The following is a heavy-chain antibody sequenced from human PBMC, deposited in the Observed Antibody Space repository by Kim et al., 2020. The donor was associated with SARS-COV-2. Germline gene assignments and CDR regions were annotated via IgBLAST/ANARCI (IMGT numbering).Heavy chain of an antibody. CDR2: ISSSSSYI. V-gene: IGHV3-21*01. CDR3: ARVSSRGGYDILTSCYYYGMDV. Sequence: GGSLRLSCAASGFTFSSYSMNWVRQAPGKGLEWVSSISSSSSYIYYADSVKGRFTISRDNAKNSLYLQMNSLRSEETAVYYCARVSSRGGYDILTSCYYYGMDVWGRGTTFTVSS. J-gene: IGHJ6*02. D-gene: IGHD3-9*01. CDR1: GFTFSSYS.